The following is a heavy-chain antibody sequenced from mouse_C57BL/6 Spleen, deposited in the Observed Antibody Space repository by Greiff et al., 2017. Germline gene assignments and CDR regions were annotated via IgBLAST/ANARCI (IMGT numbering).Heavy chain of an antibody. D-gene: IGHD2-4*01. CDR3: TIDEGYDYLYYAMDY. V-gene: IGHV1-15*01. J-gene: IGHJ4*01. CDR1: GYTFTDYE. CDR2: IDPETGGT. Sequence: VQLQQSGAELVRPGASVTLSCKASGYTFTDYEMHWVKQTPVHGLEWIGAIDPETGGTAYNQKFKGKAILTADTSSSTAYMELRSLTSEDSAVYYCTIDEGYDYLYYAMDYWGQGTSVTVSS.